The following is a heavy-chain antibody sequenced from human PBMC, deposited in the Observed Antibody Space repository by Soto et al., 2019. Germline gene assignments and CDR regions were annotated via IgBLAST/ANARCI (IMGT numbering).Heavy chain of an antibody. V-gene: IGHV4-59*01. Sequence: QVQLEESGPGLVKPSETLSLTCTVSGDSISSYYWSWIRQPPGKGLEWIGYIYYSGNTNYNPSLKSRVTISVHTSKNQFSLKLSSVTAADTAVYYCARGRRVVTSWFDPWGQGTLVIVSS. CDR3: ARGRRVVTSWFDP. J-gene: IGHJ5*01. CDR1: GDSISSYY. CDR2: IYYSGNT. D-gene: IGHD2-15*01.